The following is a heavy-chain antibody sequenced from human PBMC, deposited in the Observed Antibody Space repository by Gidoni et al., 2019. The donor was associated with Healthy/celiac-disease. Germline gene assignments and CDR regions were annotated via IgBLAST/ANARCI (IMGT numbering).Heavy chain of an antibody. D-gene: IGHD6-19*01. CDR3: ARYSSGKGGVDY. Sequence: QVQLQESGPGLVKPSETLSLTCTVSGGSISSYYWSWIRQPPGKGLEWIGYIYYSGSTNYNPSLKSRVTISVDTSKNQFSLKLSSVTAADTAVYYCARYSSGKGGVDYWGQGTLVTVSS. J-gene: IGHJ4*02. CDR2: IYYSGST. V-gene: IGHV4-59*01. CDR1: GGSISSYY.